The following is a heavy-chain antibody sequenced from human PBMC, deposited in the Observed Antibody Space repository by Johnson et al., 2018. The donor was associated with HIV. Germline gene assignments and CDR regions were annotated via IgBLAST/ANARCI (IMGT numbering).Heavy chain of an antibody. D-gene: IGHD1-26*01. CDR1: GFTFSNYA. J-gene: IGHJ3*02. CDR3: ARPMGAVDECDAFDI. V-gene: IGHV3-30-3*01. CDR2: ISYDGNNK. Sequence: VQVVESGGGVVHPGRSLRLSCAASGFTFSNYAMHWVRQAPGKGLEWVALISYDGNNKYYADSVKGRFTISRDNSTNTLYLQMNSLRAVDTAVYYCARPMGAVDECDAFDIWGQGTMVTVSS.